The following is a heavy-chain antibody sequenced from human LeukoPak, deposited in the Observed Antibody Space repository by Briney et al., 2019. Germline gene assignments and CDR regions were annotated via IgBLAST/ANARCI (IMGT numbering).Heavy chain of an antibody. CDR1: GGSISSSSYF. D-gene: IGHD6-13*01. CDR3: ARQGGGFSNDY. V-gene: IGHV4-39*01. Sequence: SETLSLTCTVSGGSISSSSYFWGWIRQPPGKGLEWIGSIYYSGNTYYSPSLKSRVTISVDMSTNQFSLRLSSVTAADTAVYYCARQGGGFSNDYWGQGTLVTVSS. J-gene: IGHJ4*02. CDR2: IYYSGNT.